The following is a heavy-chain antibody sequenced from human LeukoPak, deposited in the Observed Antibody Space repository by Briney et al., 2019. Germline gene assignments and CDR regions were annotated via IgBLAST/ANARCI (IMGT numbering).Heavy chain of an antibody. CDR2: ISYDGSNK. V-gene: IGHV3-30*03. CDR3: ARHIEAATALHY. CDR1: GFTFSSYG. Sequence: GGSLRLSCAASGFTFSSYGMHWVRQAPGKGLEWVAVISYDGSNKYYADSVKGRFTISRDNSKNTLYLQMNSLRAEDTAVYYCARHIEAATALHYWGQGTLVTVS. D-gene: IGHD2-21*01. J-gene: IGHJ4*02.